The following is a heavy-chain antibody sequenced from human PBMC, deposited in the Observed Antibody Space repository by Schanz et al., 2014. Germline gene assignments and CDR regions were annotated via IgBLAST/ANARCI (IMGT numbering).Heavy chain of an antibody. D-gene: IGHD3-10*01. CDR3: AKGRFGELSAFDI. J-gene: IGHJ3*02. V-gene: IGHV3-23*04. Sequence: EVQLVESGGGLVQPGGSLRLSCAASGFMFSSYGMHWVRQAPGKGLEWVSLISDSGDTAYYADSVKGRFTISSDSSKNTLYLQMNSLRAEDTAVYYCAKGRFGELSAFDIWGQGTMVTVSA. CDR1: GFMFSSYG. CDR2: ISDSGDTA.